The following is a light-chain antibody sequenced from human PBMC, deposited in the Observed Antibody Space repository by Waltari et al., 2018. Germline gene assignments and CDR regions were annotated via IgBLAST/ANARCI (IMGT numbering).Light chain of an antibody. CDR2: EAS. Sequence: EIVLTQSQGTLSSPPGERATLSCRPSKSVSRLLAWYRQKPGQAPRLLIYEASSRATDIPDRCSGRGSGTDFSLNISRLEPEDFGVYYCQKDGTLPATFGQGTKVEIK. CDR1: KSVSRL. J-gene: IGKJ1*01. CDR3: QKDGTLPAT. V-gene: IGKV3-20*01.